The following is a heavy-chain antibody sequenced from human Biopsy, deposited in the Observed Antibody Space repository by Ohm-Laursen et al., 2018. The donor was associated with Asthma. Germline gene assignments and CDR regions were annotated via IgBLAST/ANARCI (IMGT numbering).Heavy chain of an antibody. J-gene: IGHJ5*02. Sequence: SVKVSCKASGGMFGNYAISWVRQAPGLGLEWMGGINPNGGATIYAQKFQGRVTMTRDTSISTAYMELSRLTSDDTAVYYCARVQKSPGDRWFDPWGQGTLVTVSS. CDR2: INPNGGAT. V-gene: IGHV1-2*02. D-gene: IGHD7-27*01. CDR3: ARVQKSPGDRWFDP. CDR1: GGMFGNYA.